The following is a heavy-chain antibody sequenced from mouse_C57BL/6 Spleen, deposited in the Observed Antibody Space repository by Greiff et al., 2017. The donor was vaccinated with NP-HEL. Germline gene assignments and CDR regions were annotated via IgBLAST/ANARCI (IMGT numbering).Heavy chain of an antibody. D-gene: IGHD2-3*01. J-gene: IGHJ4*01. Sequence: DVKLVESGPELVKPGASVKISCKASGYSFTGYYMHWVKQSHGNILDWIGYIYPYNGVSSYNQKFKGKATLTVDKSSSTAYMELRSLTSEDSAVYYCARGDDGYYDYAMDYWGQGTSVTVSS. CDR3: ARGDDGYYDYAMDY. V-gene: IGHV1-31*01. CDR2: IYPYNGVS. CDR1: GYSFTGYY.